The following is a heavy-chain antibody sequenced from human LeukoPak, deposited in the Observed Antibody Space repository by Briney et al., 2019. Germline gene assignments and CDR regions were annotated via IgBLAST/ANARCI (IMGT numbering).Heavy chain of an antibody. D-gene: IGHD6-19*01. J-gene: IGHJ4*02. CDR1: GGSISSYY. CDR2: IYYSGST. CDR3: ARTGAGTVDYFDY. Sequence: SETLSLTCIVSGGSISSYYWSWIRQPPGKGLEWIGYIYYSGSTNYNPSLKSRVTISVDTSKNQFSLKLSSVTAADTAVYYCARTGAGTVDYFDYWGQGTLVTVSS. V-gene: IGHV4-59*01.